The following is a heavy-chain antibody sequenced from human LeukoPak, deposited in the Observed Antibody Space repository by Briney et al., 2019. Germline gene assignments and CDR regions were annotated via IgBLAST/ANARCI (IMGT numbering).Heavy chain of an antibody. J-gene: IGHJ4*02. V-gene: IGHV5-51*01. CDR3: ARLGSGSQKPFFDY. Sequence: GESLKISCKGSDYTFSNYWIGWVRQMPGKGLEWMGIIYPGDSDTSYSPSFQGQVTISADKSISTAYLQWSSLKDSDTAMYYCARLGSGSQKPFFDYWGQGTLVTVSS. CDR1: DYTFSNYW. D-gene: IGHD3-10*01. CDR2: IYPGDSDT.